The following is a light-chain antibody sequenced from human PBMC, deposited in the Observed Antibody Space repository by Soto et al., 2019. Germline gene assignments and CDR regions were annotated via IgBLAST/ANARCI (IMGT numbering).Light chain of an antibody. J-gene: IGLJ1*01. Sequence: QSVLTQPASVSGSPGQSITISCTGTSSDVGGYNYVSWYQQHPGKTPKLMISEVSNRPSGVSNRFSGSKSSNTASLTISGLQAEDEADYYCSSYTSSSTYVFGTGTKVTVL. CDR2: EVS. CDR1: SSDVGGYNY. CDR3: SSYTSSSTYV. V-gene: IGLV2-14*01.